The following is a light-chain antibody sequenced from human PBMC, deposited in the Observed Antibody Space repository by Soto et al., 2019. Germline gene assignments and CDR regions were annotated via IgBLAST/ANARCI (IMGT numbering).Light chain of an antibody. CDR3: QQYGASPT. CDR1: LHIRTF. V-gene: IGKV3-20*01. CDR2: HAS. Sequence: EIGVTQSPGTLSLSPGERLTLSCRASLHIRTFMAWYQHKPGLAPRLLIYHASRRAPGIPDRFSGSGSGTDFTFTISRLEPEDFAFYYCQQYGASPTFGQGTRVEIK. J-gene: IGKJ2*01.